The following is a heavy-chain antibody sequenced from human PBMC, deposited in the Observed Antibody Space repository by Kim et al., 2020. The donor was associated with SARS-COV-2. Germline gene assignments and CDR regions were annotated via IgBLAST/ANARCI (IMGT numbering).Heavy chain of an antibody. CDR1: GFTFGDYA. J-gene: IGHJ2*01. V-gene: IGHV3-49*04. CDR2: IRSKAYGGTT. CDR3: TRNPTLTAAGHWYFDL. D-gene: IGHD6-25*01. Sequence: GGSLRLSCTASGFTFGDYAMSWVRQAPGKGLKWVGFIRSKAYGGTTEYAASVKGRFSISRDDSKSIAYLQMNSLKTEDTAVYYCTRNPTLTAAGHWYFDLWGRGTLVTVSS.